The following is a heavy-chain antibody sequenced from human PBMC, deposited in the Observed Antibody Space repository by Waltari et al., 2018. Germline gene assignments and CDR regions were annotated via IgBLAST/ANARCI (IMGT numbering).Heavy chain of an antibody. V-gene: IGHV2-5*02. J-gene: IGHJ4*02. D-gene: IGHD3-9*01. Sequence: QITLKESGPTLVKPTQTLTLTCAFSGFSFSTSGVGVGWIRQPPGKALEWLAFVYWDGSQRYSPSLKGRLTITKDTSEDQVVLTMTNMDPVDTATYFCAHRPSHYDILSGYYNYFDYWGQGILVTVSS. CDR3: AHRPSHYDILSGYYNYFDY. CDR1: GFSFSTSGVG. CDR2: VYWDGSQ.